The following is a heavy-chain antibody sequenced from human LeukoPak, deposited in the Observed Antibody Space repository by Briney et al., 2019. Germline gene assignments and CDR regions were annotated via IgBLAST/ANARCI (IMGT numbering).Heavy chain of an antibody. V-gene: IGHV3-30*18. D-gene: IGHD3-16*01. J-gene: IGHJ4*02. CDR2: ISYDGSNK. Sequence: GRSLRLSCAASGFTFSRYRMHWVRQAPGKGLEWVAVISYDGSNKYYADSVKGRFTISRDNSKNTLYLQMNSLRAEDTAVYYCANLGNYWGQGTLVTVSS. CDR3: ANLGNY. CDR1: GFTFSRYR.